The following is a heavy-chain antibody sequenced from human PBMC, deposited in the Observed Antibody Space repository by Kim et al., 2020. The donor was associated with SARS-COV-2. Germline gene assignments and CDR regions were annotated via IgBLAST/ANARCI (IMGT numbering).Heavy chain of an antibody. V-gene: IGHV3-21*01. D-gene: IGHD3-10*01. CDR1: GFTFSSYS. CDR2: ISSSRSYI. J-gene: IGHJ3*02. CDR3: AREEGITMVRGVTLDALDI. Sequence: GGSLRLSCAASGFTFSSYSMNWVRQAPGKGLEWVSSISSSRSYIYYADSVTGRFTISRDNAKNSLYLQMNSLRAEDAAVYYCAREEGITMVRGVTLDALDIWGQGTMGTVSS.